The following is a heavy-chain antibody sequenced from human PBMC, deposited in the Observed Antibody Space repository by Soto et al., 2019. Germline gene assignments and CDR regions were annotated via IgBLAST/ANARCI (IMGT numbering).Heavy chain of an antibody. CDR2: ISAYNSVT. V-gene: IGHV1-18*01. CDR1: GYTFSLFG. CDR3: ARDYQDLDE. J-gene: IGHJ4*02. D-gene: IGHD2-2*01. Sequence: ASVKVSCKASGYTFSLFGISWVRQAPGQGPEVMGWISAYNSVTNYAQKLQGRVTMTTDTSTNTAYMELRSLRSDDSAVYYCARDYQDLDEWGQGTLVTVSS.